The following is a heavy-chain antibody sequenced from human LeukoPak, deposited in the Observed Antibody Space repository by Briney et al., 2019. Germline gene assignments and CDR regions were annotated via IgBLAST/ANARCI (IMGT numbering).Heavy chain of an antibody. J-gene: IGHJ4*02. CDR2: ISSSSNYI. V-gene: IGHV3-21*01. D-gene: IGHD3-10*01. CDR1: GFTFNTYN. Sequence: GGSLRLSCAASGFTFNTYNMHGVRQAPGKGLEWVSSISSSSNYIYYADSVKGRFTISRDNAKNSLFLQMNSLRAEDTAVYYCASARVGHMVRGLYYFDYWGQGTLVPVSS. CDR3: ASARVGHMVRGLYYFDY.